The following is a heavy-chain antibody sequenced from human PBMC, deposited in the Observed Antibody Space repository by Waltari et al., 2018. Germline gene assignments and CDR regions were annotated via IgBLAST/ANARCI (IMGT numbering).Heavy chain of an antibody. Sequence: QVQVVASGGGVVQPGRSMRLSCDASGFTFPASAMHWARQAPGKGLEWVAIISSDGSTKYYADSVKGRFTISRDNSENTLYLQMISLRADDTAVYYCATITTYDAFNIWGQGTMVTVSS. CDR1: GFTFPASA. D-gene: IGHD3-22*01. CDR3: ATITTYDAFNI. J-gene: IGHJ3*02. CDR2: ISSDGSTK. V-gene: IGHV3-30*04.